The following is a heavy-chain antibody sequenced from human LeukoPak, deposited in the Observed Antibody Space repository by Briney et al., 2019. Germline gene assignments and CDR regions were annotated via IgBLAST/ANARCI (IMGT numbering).Heavy chain of an antibody. J-gene: IGHJ6*02. V-gene: IGHV3-74*01. CDR3: ARSYSNHLFGMDV. CDR2: ISSDGSST. Sequence: GGSLRLSCAASGFTFSDYWMHWVRQAPGKGLVWVSRISSDGSSTSYADSVKGRFTVSRDNAKNTLYLQMNSLRAEDTAVYYCARSYSNHLFGMDVWGQGTTVTVS. D-gene: IGHD4-11*01. CDR1: GFTFSDYW.